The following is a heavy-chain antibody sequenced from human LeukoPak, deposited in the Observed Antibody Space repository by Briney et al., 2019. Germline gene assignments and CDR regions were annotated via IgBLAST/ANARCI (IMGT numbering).Heavy chain of an antibody. Sequence: GGSLRLSCAASGFTFSSYAMSWVRQAPGKGLEWVSAISGSGGSTYYADSVKGRFTISRDNSKNTLYLQMNSLRAEDTAVYYCARILVYCSSTSCYADAFDIWGQGTMVTVSS. V-gene: IGHV3-23*01. J-gene: IGHJ3*02. CDR2: ISGSGGST. D-gene: IGHD2-2*01. CDR3: ARILVYCSSTSCYADAFDI. CDR1: GFTFSSYA.